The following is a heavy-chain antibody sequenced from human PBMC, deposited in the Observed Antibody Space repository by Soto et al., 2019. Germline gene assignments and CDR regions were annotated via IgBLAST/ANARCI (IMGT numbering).Heavy chain of an antibody. CDR1: GFTFGSYW. CDR2: IKQDGSEK. V-gene: IGHV3-7*05. Sequence: GGSQKLSCGASGFTFGSYWRSWVRQAPGKGLEWVANIKQDGSEKYYVDSVKGRFTISRDNAKNSLYLQMNSLRAEDTAVYYCASRDITMVRGVYYYYGMDVWGQGTTVTVSS. CDR3: ASRDITMVRGVYYYYGMDV. D-gene: IGHD3-10*01. J-gene: IGHJ6*02.